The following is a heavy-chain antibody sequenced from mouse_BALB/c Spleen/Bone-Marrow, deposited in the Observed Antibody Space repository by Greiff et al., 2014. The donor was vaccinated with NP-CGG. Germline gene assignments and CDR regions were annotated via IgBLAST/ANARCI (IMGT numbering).Heavy chain of an antibody. D-gene: IGHD1-2*01. CDR2: IDPANGDT. CDR3: ARDYGPFGY. CDR1: GLNIKDIY. Sequence: VQLQQSGAELVKPGASVKLSCTASGLNIKDIYMHWVKQRPEQGLEWIGRIDPANGDTKYDPKFQGKATITADTSSNTAYLQLSSLTSEDTAVYYCARDYGPFGYWGQGTTLTVSS. J-gene: IGHJ2*01. V-gene: IGHV14-3*02.